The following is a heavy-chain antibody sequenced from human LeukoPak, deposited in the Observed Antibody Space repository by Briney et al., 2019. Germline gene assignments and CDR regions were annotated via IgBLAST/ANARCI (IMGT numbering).Heavy chain of an antibody. CDR3: ARGPKSSSWFGRSAFDI. CDR2: INHSGST. J-gene: IGHJ3*02. CDR1: GGSFSGYY. D-gene: IGHD6-13*01. Sequence: SETLSLTCAVYGGSFSGYYWSWIRQPPGKGLEWIGEINHSGSTNYNPSLKSRVTISVDTSKNQFSLKLSSVTAADTAVYYCARGPKSSSWFGRSAFDIWGQGTMVTVSS. V-gene: IGHV4-34*01.